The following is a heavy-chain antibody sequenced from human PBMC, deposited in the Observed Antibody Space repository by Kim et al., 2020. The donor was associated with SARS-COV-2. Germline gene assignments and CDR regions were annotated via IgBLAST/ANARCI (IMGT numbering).Heavy chain of an antibody. J-gene: IGHJ4*02. Sequence: GGSLRLSCAASGFKFSDYSMSWVRQAPGKGLEWVSLIRPRGAAASYADSFQGRFTVSRDDSINTLFLQMSGLKAEDTAAYYCSKEYDSVAHSYYSIWGQGILVTDS. CDR1: GFKFSDYS. CDR2: IRPRGAAA. D-gene: IGHD1-26*01. V-gene: IGHV3-23*01. CDR3: SKEYDSVAHSYYSI.